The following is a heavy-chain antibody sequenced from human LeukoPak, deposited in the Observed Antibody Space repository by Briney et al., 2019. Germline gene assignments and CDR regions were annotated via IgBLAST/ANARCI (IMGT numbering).Heavy chain of an antibody. J-gene: IGHJ4*02. Sequence: MTSETLSLTCAVYGGSFSGYYWSWIRQPPGKGLEWIGEINHSGSTNYNPSLKSRVTISVDTSKNQFSLKLSSVTAADTAVYYCARDHPLDSSSSGAQFDYWGQGTLVTVSS. V-gene: IGHV4-34*01. CDR3: ARDHPLDSSSSGAQFDY. D-gene: IGHD6-6*01. CDR2: INHSGST. CDR1: GGSFSGYY.